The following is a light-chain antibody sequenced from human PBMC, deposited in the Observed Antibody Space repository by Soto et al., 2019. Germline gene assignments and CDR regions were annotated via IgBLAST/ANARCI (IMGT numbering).Light chain of an antibody. CDR3: HQYDRAPYT. V-gene: IGKV3-20*01. CDR2: GVS. CDR1: QTVNRNY. J-gene: IGKJ2*01. Sequence: EIVLTQSPGTLSLSPGERATLSCRASQTVNRNYVAWHQQKPGQAPRLLIYGVSTRATGVPDRFSGSGSGTDFTLNISRLEAEDFAVYYCHQYDRAPYTFGQGTKQEIK.